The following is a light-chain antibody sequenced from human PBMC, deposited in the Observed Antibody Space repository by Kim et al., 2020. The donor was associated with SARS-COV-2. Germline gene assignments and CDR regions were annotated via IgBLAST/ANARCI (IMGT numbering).Light chain of an antibody. Sequence: GQRGTMSCSGRSSNIGRNYVYGYQQVPGTAPKLLIYRNNERPSGVPDRFSGSKSGTSVFLAISGLRSEDEADYYCATWDDRLSGWVFGGGTKVTVL. CDR3: ATWDDRLSGWV. CDR2: RNN. V-gene: IGLV1-47*01. J-gene: IGLJ3*02. CDR1: SSNIGRNY.